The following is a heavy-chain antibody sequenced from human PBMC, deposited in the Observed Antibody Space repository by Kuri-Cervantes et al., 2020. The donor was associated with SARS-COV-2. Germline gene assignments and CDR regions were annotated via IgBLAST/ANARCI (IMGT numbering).Heavy chain of an antibody. Sequence: GGSLRLSCAASAFSFSTYTMDWVRQAPGKGLEWVSSISFSSSYIYYADSVRGRFTISRDNAKNSLYLQMNSLRAEDTAVYYCARDAVDTAMVVDYWGQGTLVTVSS. J-gene: IGHJ4*02. D-gene: IGHD5-18*01. CDR1: AFSFSTYT. CDR3: ARDAVDTAMVVDY. CDR2: ISFSSSYI. V-gene: IGHV3-21*01.